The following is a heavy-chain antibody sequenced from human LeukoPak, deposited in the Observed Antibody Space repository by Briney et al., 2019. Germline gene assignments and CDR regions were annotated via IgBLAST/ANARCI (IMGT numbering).Heavy chain of an antibody. CDR3: ARRGIAAADTNWFDP. V-gene: IGHV5-51*03. CDR2: IYPGDSDT. CDR1: GYSFTSYW. J-gene: IGHJ5*02. Sequence: PGESLKISCKGSGYSFTSYWIGWVRQMPGKGLEWMGIIYPGDSDTRYSPSFQGQVTISADKSISTAYLQWSSLKASDTAMYYCARRGIAAADTNWFDPWGQGTLVTVFS. D-gene: IGHD6-13*01.